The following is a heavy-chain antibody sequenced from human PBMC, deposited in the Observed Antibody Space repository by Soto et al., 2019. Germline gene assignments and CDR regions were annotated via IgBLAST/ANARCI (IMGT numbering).Heavy chain of an antibody. V-gene: IGHV1-2*04. CDR1: GYTFTGYY. J-gene: IGHJ6*02. CDR3: ASDLSTVDYYDSSGYSGVSSRTYYYYGMDV. Sequence: ASVKVSCKASGYTFTGYYMHWVRQAPGQGLEWMGWINPNSGGTNYAQKFQGWVTMTRDTSISTAYMELSRLRSDDTAVYYCASDLSTVDYYDSSGYSGVSSRTYYYYGMDVWGQGTTVTVS. D-gene: IGHD3-22*01. CDR2: INPNSGGT.